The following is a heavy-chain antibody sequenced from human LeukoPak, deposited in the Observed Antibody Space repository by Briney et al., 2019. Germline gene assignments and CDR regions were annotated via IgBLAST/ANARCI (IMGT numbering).Heavy chain of an antibody. Sequence: ASVKVSCKVSGYTLTELSMHWVRQAPGKGLEWMGGFDPEDGETIYAQKFQGRVTMTEDTSTDTAYMELSSLRSEDTAVYYCARTPYYYGSGSYYFDYWGQGTLVTVSS. CDR3: ARTPYYYGSGSYYFDY. CDR1: GYTLTELS. J-gene: IGHJ4*02. V-gene: IGHV1-24*01. D-gene: IGHD3-10*01. CDR2: FDPEDGET.